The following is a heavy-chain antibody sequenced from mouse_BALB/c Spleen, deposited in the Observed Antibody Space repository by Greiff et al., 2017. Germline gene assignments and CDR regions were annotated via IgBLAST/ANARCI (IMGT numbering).Heavy chain of an antibody. CDR1: GFSLTSYG. D-gene: IGHD2-1*01. V-gene: IGHV2-9*02. CDR3: ARDPAYGNYDFAY. CDR2: IWAGGST. Sequence: VKLMESGPGLVAPSQSLSITCTVSGFSLTSYGVHWVRQPPGKGLEWLGVIWAGGSTNYNSALMSRLSISKDNSKSQVFLKMNSLQTDDTAMYYCARDPAYGNYDFAYWGQGTLVTVSA. J-gene: IGHJ3*01.